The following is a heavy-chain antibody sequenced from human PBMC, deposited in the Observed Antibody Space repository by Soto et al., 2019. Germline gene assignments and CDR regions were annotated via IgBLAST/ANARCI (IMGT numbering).Heavy chain of an antibody. CDR3: AADRDPDSSGYYFTILYGMDV. J-gene: IGHJ6*02. CDR2: IVVGSGNT. V-gene: IGHV1-58*01. CDR1: GFTFTSSA. D-gene: IGHD3-22*01. Sequence: ASVKVSCKASGFTFTSSAVQWVRQARGQRLEWIGWIVVGSGNTNYAQKFQERVTITRDMSTSTAYMELSSLRSEDTAVYYCAADRDPDSSGYYFTILYGMDVWGQGTTVTVSS.